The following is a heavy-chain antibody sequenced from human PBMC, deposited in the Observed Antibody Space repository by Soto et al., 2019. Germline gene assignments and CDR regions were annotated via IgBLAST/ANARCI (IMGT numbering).Heavy chain of an antibody. CDR3: AIYGGNSVYFDY. D-gene: IGHD4-17*01. Sequence: PGGSLRLSCVASGFTFSSYVIHWVRQAPGKGLEWVAIISYDGSNTYYADSVKGRFTISRDNSKNTLYLQMNSLRAEDTAVYYCAIYGGNSVYFDYWGQGTLVTVSS. CDR2: ISYDGSNT. J-gene: IGHJ4*02. CDR1: GFTFSSYV. V-gene: IGHV3-30*03.